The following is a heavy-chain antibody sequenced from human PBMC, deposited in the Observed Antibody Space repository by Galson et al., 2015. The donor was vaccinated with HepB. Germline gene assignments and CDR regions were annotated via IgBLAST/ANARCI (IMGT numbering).Heavy chain of an antibody. D-gene: IGHD5-24*01. CDR3: ARDGRMATITEGAVDFYYYGMDV. CDR2: IVPISGTP. J-gene: IGHJ6*04. CDR1: GGTFSRYS. Sequence: SVKVSCKASGGTFSRYSVNWVRQAPGQGLEWMGGIVPISGTPDYAQRFQGRVTITADEFTSTVYMELRSLRSEDTAVYYCARDGRMATITEGAVDFYYYGMDVWGEGTTVTVSS. V-gene: IGHV1-69*13.